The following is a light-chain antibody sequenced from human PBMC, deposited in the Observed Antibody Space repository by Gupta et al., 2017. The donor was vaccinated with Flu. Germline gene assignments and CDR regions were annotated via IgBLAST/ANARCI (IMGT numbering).Light chain of an antibody. CDR2: GAS. CDR1: HSGNSR. J-gene: IGKJ1*01. V-gene: IGKV3-15*01. Sequence: PCTLSVAPRDRATHAVSSSHSGNSRLAWYQQRRCHAPRLLVYGASTSDTGVPSMFSGSGCRTQFTLTIISLQSEDFAVYYCQQYNNWPLTFGQWTKVEI. CDR3: QQYNNWPLT.